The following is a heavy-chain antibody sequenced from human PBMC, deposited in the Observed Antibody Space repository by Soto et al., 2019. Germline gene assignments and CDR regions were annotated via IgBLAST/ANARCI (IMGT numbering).Heavy chain of an antibody. D-gene: IGHD6-13*01. J-gene: IGHJ6*02. CDR3: AREGSSSWSGDYGMDV. Sequence: QVQLQESGPGLVKPSETLSLTCTVSGGSMRRYYWSWIRQPPGKGLEWIGYIYWSGSTNYNPSLKRRVPMSVDTANNQFSLKLNSVTGADTAVYYCAREGSSSWSGDYGMDVWGQGTPVTVSS. CDR2: IYWSGST. CDR1: GGSMRRYY. V-gene: IGHV4-59*01.